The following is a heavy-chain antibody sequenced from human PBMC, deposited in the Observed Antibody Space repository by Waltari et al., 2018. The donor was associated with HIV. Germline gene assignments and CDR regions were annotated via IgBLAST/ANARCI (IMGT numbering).Heavy chain of an antibody. J-gene: IGHJ6*02. CDR2: INISSSTI. CDR3: ARHKEGEGYNYWIYYYYYGMDV. Sequence: EVQLVESGGGLVQPGGSLRLSCAASGFTFRSYSMNWVRQAPGKGRDGFSYINISSSTIYYADSVKGRLTISRENGKNSLYLQMNSLRAEDTAVYYCARHKEGEGYNYWIYYYYYGMDVWGQGTTVTVSS. CDR1: GFTFRSYS. V-gene: IGHV3-48*01. D-gene: IGHD5-18*01.